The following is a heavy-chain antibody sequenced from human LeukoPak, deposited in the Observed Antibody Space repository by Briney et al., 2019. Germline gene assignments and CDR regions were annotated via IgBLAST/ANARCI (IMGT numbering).Heavy chain of an antibody. CDR1: GFTFSSYE. J-gene: IGHJ3*02. D-gene: IGHD5-18*01. Sequence: GGSLRLSCAASGFTFSSYEMNWVRQAPGKGLEWVSYISSSGSTIYYPDSVKGRFTISRDNAKNSLYLQMNSLRAEDTAVYYCARPSYSYGQVVAISFDIWGQGTMVTVSS. CDR3: ARPSYSYGQVVAISFDI. CDR2: ISSSGSTI. V-gene: IGHV3-48*03.